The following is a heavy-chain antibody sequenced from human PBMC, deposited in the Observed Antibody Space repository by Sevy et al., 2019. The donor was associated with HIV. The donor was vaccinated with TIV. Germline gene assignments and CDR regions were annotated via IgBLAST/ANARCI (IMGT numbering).Heavy chain of an antibody. CDR3: IYYYGSGSYYNDYYYGMDV. V-gene: IGHV3-73*01. CDR2: IRSKANSYAT. D-gene: IGHD3-10*01. J-gene: IGHJ6*02. CDR1: GFTFSGSA. Sequence: GGSLRLSCAASGFTFSGSAMHWVRQASGKGLEWVGRIRSKANSYATAYAASVKGMFTISRDDSKNTAYLQMNSLKTEDTAVYYCIYYYGSGSYYNDYYYGMDVWGQGPTVTVSS.